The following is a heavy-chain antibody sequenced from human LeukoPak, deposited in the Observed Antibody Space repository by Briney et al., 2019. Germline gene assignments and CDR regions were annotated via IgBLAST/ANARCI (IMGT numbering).Heavy chain of an antibody. Sequence: SETLSLTCTVSVGSISSYYWRWIRQPSGKGLAWIGYIYYSGSTNYNPSLKSRVTISVDPSKNQCSLKLTSVTAADTAVYYCARLMITFGGVSNPWGQGTLVTVSS. J-gene: IGHJ5*02. CDR3: ARLMITFGGVSNP. CDR1: VGSISSYY. V-gene: IGHV4-59*12. CDR2: IYYSGST. D-gene: IGHD3-16*01.